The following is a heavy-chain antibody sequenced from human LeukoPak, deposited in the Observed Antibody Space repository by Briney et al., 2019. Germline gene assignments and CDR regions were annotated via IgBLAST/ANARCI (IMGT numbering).Heavy chain of an antibody. Sequence: TGGSLRLSCAASGFTFRDNLMTWVRQAPGKGLEWVATIKQDGSEKYYADSVRGRFTISRVNAENSLYLQMNSLRAEDTAVYHCTRGGYSTSWYWIYWGQGTLVTVSS. J-gene: IGHJ4*02. V-gene: IGHV3-7*03. D-gene: IGHD2-2*01. CDR1: GFTFRDNL. CDR2: IKQDGSEK. CDR3: TRGGYSTSWYWIY.